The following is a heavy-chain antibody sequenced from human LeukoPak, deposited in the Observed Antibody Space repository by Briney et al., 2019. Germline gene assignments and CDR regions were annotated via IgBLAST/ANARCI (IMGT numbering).Heavy chain of an antibody. D-gene: IGHD1-26*01. J-gene: IGHJ3*02. Sequence: GGSLRLSCAASGFTFSNYSMNWVRQAPGKGLEWVSFITSSSSYIYYADSVKGRFTISRDNAKNSLYLQLNSMRAEATALYHCARGYRHAAFDIWGQGTMVTVSS. CDR1: GFTFSNYS. CDR3: ARGYRHAAFDI. CDR2: ITSSSSYI. V-gene: IGHV3-21*04.